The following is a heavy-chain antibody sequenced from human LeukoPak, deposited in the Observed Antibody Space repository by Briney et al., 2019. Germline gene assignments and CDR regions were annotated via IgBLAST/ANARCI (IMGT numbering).Heavy chain of an antibody. CDR1: GGSISSGRYY. D-gene: IGHD3-3*01. V-gene: IGHV4-61*02. CDR3: ARGVYYDFWSGYFNNWFDP. CDR2: IYTSGST. J-gene: IGHJ5*02. Sequence: SQTLSLTCTVSGGSISSGRYYWSWIRQPAGKGLEWIGRIYTSGSTNYNPSLKSRVTISVDTSKNQFSLKLSSVTAADTAVYYCARGVYYDFWSGYFNNWFDPWGQGTLVTVSS.